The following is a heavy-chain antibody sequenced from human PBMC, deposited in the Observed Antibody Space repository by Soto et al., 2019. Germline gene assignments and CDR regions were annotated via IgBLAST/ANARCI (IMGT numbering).Heavy chain of an antibody. J-gene: IGHJ3*02. CDR2: IRSKANSYAT. D-gene: IGHD3-3*01. V-gene: IGHV3-73*01. CDR3: TSSTNTIFGVVTTLRYAFDI. CDR1: GFTFSGSA. Sequence: EVQLVESGGGLVQPGGSLKLSCAASGFTFSGSAMHWVRQASGKGLEWVGRIRSKANSYATAYAASVKGRFTISRDDSKNTAYLQMNSLKTEDTAVYYCTSSTNTIFGVVTTLRYAFDILGQGTMVTVSS.